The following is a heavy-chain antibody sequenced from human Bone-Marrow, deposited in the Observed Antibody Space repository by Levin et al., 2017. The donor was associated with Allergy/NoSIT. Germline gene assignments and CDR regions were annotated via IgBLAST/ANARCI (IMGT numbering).Heavy chain of an antibody. J-gene: IGHJ3*02. CDR3: ARVSCSSTTCPHRDASDI. D-gene: IGHD2-2*01. CDR1: GGSISSYY. CDR2: LSSLFLP. V-gene: IGHV4-59*01. Sequence: LSLTCTVSGGSISSYYWSWIRQPPGTFLSLLFSLSSLFLPPSPPSLPIRVTISVDTSKSQFSLKLSSLTAADTAVYYCARVSCSSTTCPHRDASDIWGQGTMVTVSS.